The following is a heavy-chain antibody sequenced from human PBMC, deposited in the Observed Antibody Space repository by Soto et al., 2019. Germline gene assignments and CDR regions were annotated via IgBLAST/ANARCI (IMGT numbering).Heavy chain of an antibody. V-gene: IGHV4-39*01. CDR1: GDSITSNSYF. CDR2: IYYSGTT. J-gene: IGHJ4*02. Sequence: SETLSLTCTVSGDSITSNSYFWAWIRQPPGKGLEWIGSIYYSGTTYYNPSLKSRVTISVDRSKNQFSRKLSFVTAADTVVYYCARHFPVAYFAYRRQGAFVPVS. CDR3: ARHFPVAYFAY.